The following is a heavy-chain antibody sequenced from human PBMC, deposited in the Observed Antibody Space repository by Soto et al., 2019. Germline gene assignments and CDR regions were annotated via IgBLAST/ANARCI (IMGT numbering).Heavy chain of an antibody. CDR1: GYTFTSYY. J-gene: IGHJ1*01. D-gene: IGHD6-13*01. CDR3: ARSPRAAAGSQRVFQH. CDR2: INPSGGST. V-gene: IGHV1-46*03. Sequence: ASVKVSCKASGYTFTSYYMHWVRQAPGQGLEWMGIINPSGGSTSYAQKFQGRVTMTRDTSTSTVYMELSSLRSEDTAVYYCARSPRAAAGSQRVFQHWGQGTLVTVSS.